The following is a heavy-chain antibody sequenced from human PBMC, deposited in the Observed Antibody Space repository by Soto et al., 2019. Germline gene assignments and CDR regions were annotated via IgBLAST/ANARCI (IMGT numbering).Heavy chain of an antibody. Sequence: SGGSLRLSCGASGLTVSHNYMAWVRQAPEMGLEWVSILYTEGTTYYADSVKGRFTISRDSSKNTLFLQMDSLRAEDTAVYYCVRPRPSGENYGMDVWGQGTTVTVSS. D-gene: IGHD3-16*01. CDR1: GLTVSHNY. CDR2: LYTEGTT. CDR3: VRPRPSGENYGMDV. J-gene: IGHJ6*02. V-gene: IGHV3-53*01.